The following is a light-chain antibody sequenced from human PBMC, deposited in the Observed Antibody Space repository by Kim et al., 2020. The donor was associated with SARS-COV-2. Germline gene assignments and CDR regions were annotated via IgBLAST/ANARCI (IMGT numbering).Light chain of an antibody. CDR3: QQYYSYPLT. V-gene: IGKV1-8*01. J-gene: IGKJ1*01. CDR2: AAS. Sequence: ASIGDRVTITCRASQGISSYLAWYQEKPGKAPKLLIYAASTLQSGVPSRFSGSGSGTDFTLTISCLQSEDFATYYCQQYYSYPLTFGQGTKVDIK. CDR1: QGISSY.